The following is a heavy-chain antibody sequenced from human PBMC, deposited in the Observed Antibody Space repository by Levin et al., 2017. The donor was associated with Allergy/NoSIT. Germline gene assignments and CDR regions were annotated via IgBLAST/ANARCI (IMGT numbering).Heavy chain of an antibody. CDR1: GGSISSYY. D-gene: IGHD1-26*01. CDR2: IYYSGST. J-gene: IGHJ3*02. V-gene: IGHV4-59*01. CDR3: ARDSPYRRSYYRNAFDI. Sequence: SETLSLTCTVSGGSISSYYWSWIRQPPGKGLEWIGYIYYSGSTNYNPSLKSRVTISVDTSKNQFSLKLSSVTAADTAVYYCARDSPYRRSYYRNAFDIWGQGTMVTVSS.